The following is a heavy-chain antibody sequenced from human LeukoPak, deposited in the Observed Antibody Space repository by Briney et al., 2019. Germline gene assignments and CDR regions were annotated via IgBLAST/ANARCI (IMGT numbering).Heavy chain of an antibody. CDR1: GFTFSSYG. Sequence: GGSLRLSCAASGFTFSSYGMHWVRQAPGKGLEWVAFIRYDGSNKYYADSVKGRFTISRDNSKNTLYLQMNSLRAEDTAVYYCAKGVYYFGSGSYLDYWGQGTLVTVSS. J-gene: IGHJ4*02. CDR3: AKGVYYFGSGSYLDY. D-gene: IGHD3-10*01. V-gene: IGHV3-30*02. CDR2: IRYDGSNK.